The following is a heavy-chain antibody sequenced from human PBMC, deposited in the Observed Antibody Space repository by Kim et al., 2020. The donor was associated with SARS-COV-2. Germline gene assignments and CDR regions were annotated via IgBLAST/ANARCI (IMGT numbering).Heavy chain of an antibody. CDR1: GFTFSSYA. CDR2: ISGSGGST. D-gene: IGHD2-21*01. J-gene: IGHJ6*02. V-gene: IGHV3-23*01. CDR3: AKAVENSYYYYGMDV. Sequence: GGSLRLSCAASGFTFSSYAMSWVRQAPGKGLEWVSAISGSGGSTYYADSVKGRFTISRDNSKNTLYLQMNSLRAEDTAVYYCAKAVENSYYYYGMDVWGQGTTVTVSS.